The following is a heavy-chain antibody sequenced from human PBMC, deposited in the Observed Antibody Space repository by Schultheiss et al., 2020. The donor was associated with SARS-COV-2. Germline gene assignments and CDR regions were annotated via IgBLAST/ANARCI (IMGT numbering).Heavy chain of an antibody. Sequence: GGSLRLSCAASGFTFSSYSMNWVRQAPGKGLEWVSSISSSSSYIYYADAVKGRFTISRDNAKNSLYLQMNSLRAEDTAVYYCARDYYDSSGYYSPIVYFQQCGQGTLVTVS. CDR3: ARDYYDSSGYYSPIVYFQQ. D-gene: IGHD3-22*01. V-gene: IGHV3-21*01. CDR1: GFTFSSYS. CDR2: ISSSSSYI. J-gene: IGHJ1*01.